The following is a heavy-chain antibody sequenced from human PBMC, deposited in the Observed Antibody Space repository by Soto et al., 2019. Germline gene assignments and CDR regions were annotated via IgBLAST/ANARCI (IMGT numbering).Heavy chain of an antibody. Sequence: GGSLRLSCAASGFTFSSYGMHWVRQAPGKGLEWVAVIWYDGSNKYYADSVKGRFTISRDNSKNTLYLQMNSLRAEDTAVYYCARDSYYDFWSGYLTTHYYYYGMDVWGQGATVTVSS. D-gene: IGHD3-3*01. J-gene: IGHJ6*02. CDR3: ARDSYYDFWSGYLTTHYYYYGMDV. V-gene: IGHV3-33*01. CDR1: GFTFSSYG. CDR2: IWYDGSNK.